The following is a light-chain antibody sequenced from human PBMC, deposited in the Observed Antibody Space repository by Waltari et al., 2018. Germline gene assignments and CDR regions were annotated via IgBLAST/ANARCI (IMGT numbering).Light chain of an antibody. CDR2: RNT. CDR3: QSADDSGDHVL. CDR1: ELAAKY. Sequence: SPGLTQPPSVSVSPGQTAIITCSGDELAAKYIYWFQQKSGQAPVVVIRRNTGRPPGIPERFSASDSGTTGTLVISGVQAEDEAEYYCQSADDSGDHVLFGGGTKLTVL. J-gene: IGLJ2*01. V-gene: IGLV3-25*03.